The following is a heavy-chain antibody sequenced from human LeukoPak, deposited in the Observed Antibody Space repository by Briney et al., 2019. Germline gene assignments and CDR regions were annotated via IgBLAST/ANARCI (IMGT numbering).Heavy chain of an antibody. CDR2: IYPGDSDT. J-gene: IGHJ4*02. D-gene: IGHD1-26*01. CDR1: GYSFNTYW. Sequence: GESLQISCRGAGYSFNTYWSAYVRQMPGKGLEVMGIIYPGDSDTRYSPSFQGQVTISVDNATSTAYLQWSSLKASDTAIYYCPRHFRVGATPSNFDFWGQGALVTVSS. CDR3: PRHFRVGATPSNFDF. V-gene: IGHV5-51*01.